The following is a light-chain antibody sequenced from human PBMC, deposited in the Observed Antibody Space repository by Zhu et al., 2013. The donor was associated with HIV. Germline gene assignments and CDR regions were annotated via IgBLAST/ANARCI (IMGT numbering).Light chain of an antibody. CDR1: TSDIGRYNF. CDR3: SSFTSSSALV. CDR2: EVS. V-gene: IGLV2-14*01. J-gene: IGLJ3*02. Sequence: QSALTQPASVSGSPGQSITISCTGATSDIGRYNFVSWYQQHPGGAPKLIIFEVSHRPSGVSNRFSGSKSDNTASLTISGLQAGDEVDYYCSSFTSSSALVFGGGTKLTVL.